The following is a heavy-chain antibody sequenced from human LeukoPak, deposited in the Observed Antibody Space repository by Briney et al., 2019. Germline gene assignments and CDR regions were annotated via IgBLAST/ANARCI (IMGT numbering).Heavy chain of an antibody. J-gene: IGHJ4*02. CDR3: ARGPRYCGGDCYLDY. CDR2: ISSSSSTI. V-gene: IGHV3-48*02. D-gene: IGHD2-21*02. Sequence: GGSLRLSCAASGLTFSSYSMNWVRQAPGKGLEWVSYISSSSSTIYYADSVKGRFTISRDNAKNSLYLQMNSLRDEDTAVYYCARGPRYCGGDCYLDYWGQGTLVTVSS. CDR1: GLTFSSYS.